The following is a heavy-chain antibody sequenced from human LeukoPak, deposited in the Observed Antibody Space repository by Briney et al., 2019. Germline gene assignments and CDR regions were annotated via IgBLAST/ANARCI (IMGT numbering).Heavy chain of an antibody. CDR3: ARRAGGYSHPYDY. J-gene: IGHJ4*02. Sequence: GGTLRLSCAASGFNFNNYGMSWVRQAPEKGLEWVSSVSISGDNTYYSDSVKGRFTISRDNSKDTLDLLMSSLRADDTAVYYCARRAGGYSHPYDYWGQGVLVTVSS. V-gene: IGHV3-23*01. CDR1: GFNFNNYG. CDR2: VSISGDNT. D-gene: IGHD4-23*01.